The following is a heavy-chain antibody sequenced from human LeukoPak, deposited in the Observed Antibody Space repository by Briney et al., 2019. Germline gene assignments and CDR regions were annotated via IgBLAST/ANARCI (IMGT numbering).Heavy chain of an antibody. CDR1: GGSFSGYY. CDR2: INHSGST. Sequence: PSETLSLTCAVYGGSFSGYYWSWLRQPPGKGLEWIGEINHSGSTNYNPSLKSRVTISVDTSKNQFSLKLSSVTAADTAVYYCARVGDSYGYWYWGQGTLVTVSS. V-gene: IGHV4-34*01. D-gene: IGHD5-18*01. CDR3: ARVGDSYGYWY. J-gene: IGHJ4*02.